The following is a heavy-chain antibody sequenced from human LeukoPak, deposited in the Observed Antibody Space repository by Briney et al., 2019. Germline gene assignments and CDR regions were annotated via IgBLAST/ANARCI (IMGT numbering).Heavy chain of an antibody. Sequence: GGSLRLSCSASGFTFSTYAMSWVSQPPGRGLEWVSAIRGSGDSTYYADSVKCRFTISRDNAKNSLYLQINSLRAEDTAVYYCVRSRGYSGYDFDYWGQGTLVTVSS. CDR1: GFTFSTYA. J-gene: IGHJ4*02. CDR2: IRGSGDST. V-gene: IGHV3-23*01. D-gene: IGHD5-12*01. CDR3: VRSRGYSGYDFDY.